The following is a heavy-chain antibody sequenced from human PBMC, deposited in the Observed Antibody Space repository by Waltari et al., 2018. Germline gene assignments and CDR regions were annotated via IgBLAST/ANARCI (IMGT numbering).Heavy chain of an antibody. V-gene: IGHV3-30*18. CDR1: GFTFSSYG. J-gene: IGHJ4*02. Sequence: QVQLVESGGGVVQPGRSLRLSCAASGFTFSSYGMHWVRQAPGKGLEWVAVISYDGSNKDYADSVKGRFTISRDNSKNTLYLQMNSLRAEDTAVYYCAKEKPRHDSSSWSHFDYWGQGTLVTVSS. CDR3: AKEKPRHDSSSWSHFDY. D-gene: IGHD6-13*01. CDR2: ISYDGSNK.